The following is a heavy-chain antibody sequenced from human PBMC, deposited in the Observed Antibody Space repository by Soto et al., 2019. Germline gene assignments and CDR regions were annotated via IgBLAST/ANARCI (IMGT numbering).Heavy chain of an antibody. CDR1: GFTFSSYA. D-gene: IGHD3-16*01. J-gene: IGHJ4*02. Sequence: GGSLRLSCAASGFTFSSYAMSWVRQAPGKGLEWVSAISGSGGSTYYADSVKGRFTISRDNSKNTLYLQMNSLRAEDTAVYYCAKGKGYDYIWGGGYWGQGTLVTVSS. CDR2: ISGSGGST. CDR3: AKGKGYDYIWGGGY. V-gene: IGHV3-23*01.